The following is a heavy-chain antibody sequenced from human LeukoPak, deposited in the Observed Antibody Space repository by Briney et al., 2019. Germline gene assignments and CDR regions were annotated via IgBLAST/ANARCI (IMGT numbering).Heavy chain of an antibody. CDR2: ISAYNGNT. D-gene: IGHD6-13*01. V-gene: IGHV1-18*01. CDR1: GYTFTSYG. Sequence: GASVKVSCKASGYTFTSYGISWVRQAPGQGLEWMGWISAYNGNTNYAQKLQGRVTMTTDTSTSTAYMELRSLRSDDTAVYYCARDSPYSSSWHWFDPWGKGTLVTVSS. J-gene: IGHJ5*02. CDR3: ARDSPYSSSWHWFDP.